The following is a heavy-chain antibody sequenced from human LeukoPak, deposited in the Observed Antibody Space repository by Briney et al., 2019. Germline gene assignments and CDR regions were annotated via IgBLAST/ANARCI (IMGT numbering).Heavy chain of an antibody. CDR2: IYYSGST. V-gene: IGHV4-39*07. CDR3: ARWTPCGWDCHILDY. D-gene: IGHD2-21*02. Sequence: RPSETLSLTCTVSGGSISSSSYYWGWIRQPPGKGLEWIGSIYYSGSTYYNPSLKSRVTISVDTSKNQFSLKPNSVTAADTAVYYCARWTPCGWDCHILDYWGQGILVTVSS. CDR1: GGSISSSSYY. J-gene: IGHJ4*02.